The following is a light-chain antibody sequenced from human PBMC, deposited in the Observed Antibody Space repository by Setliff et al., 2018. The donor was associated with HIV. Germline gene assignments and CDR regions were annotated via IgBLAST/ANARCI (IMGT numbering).Light chain of an antibody. J-gene: IGLJ1*01. CDR3: SSYASSNSYV. CDR2: EIT. Sequence: QFVLTQPPSASGSPGQSVTISCTGTSSDVGDYNYVSWYQQHPGKAPKLMIYEITKRPSGVPDRFSGSKSGNTASLTVSGLQAEDEADYYCSSYASSNSYVFGTGTKVTVL. CDR1: SSDVGDYNY. V-gene: IGLV2-8*01.